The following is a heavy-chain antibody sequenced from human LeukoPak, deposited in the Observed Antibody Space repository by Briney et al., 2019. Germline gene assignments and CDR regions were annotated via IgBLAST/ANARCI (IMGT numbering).Heavy chain of an antibody. J-gene: IGHJ4*02. V-gene: IGHV4-61*02. CDR3: ARASYCSSTSCYMRGPQYYFDY. CDR1: GGSISSGSYY. D-gene: IGHD2-2*02. Sequence: SETLSLTCTVSGGSISSGSYYWSWIRQPAGKGLEWIGRIYTSGSTNYNPSLKSRVTISVDTSKNQFSLKLSSVTAADTAVYYCARASYCSSTSCYMRGPQYYFDYWGQGTLVTVSS. CDR2: IYTSGST.